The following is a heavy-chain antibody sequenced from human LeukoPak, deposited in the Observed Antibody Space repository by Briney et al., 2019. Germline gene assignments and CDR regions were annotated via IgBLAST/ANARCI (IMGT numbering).Heavy chain of an antibody. CDR1: GYTSTGYY. CDR2: INPNSGGT. V-gene: IGHV1-2*02. J-gene: IGHJ4*02. CDR3: ARDPFTMVRGVISDDDY. Sequence: ASVKVSCKASGYTSTGYYMHWVRQAPGQGLEWMGWINPNSGGTNYAQKFQGRVTMTRDTSISTAYMELSRLRSDDTAVYYCARDPFTMVRGVISDDDYWGQGTLVTVSS. D-gene: IGHD3-10*01.